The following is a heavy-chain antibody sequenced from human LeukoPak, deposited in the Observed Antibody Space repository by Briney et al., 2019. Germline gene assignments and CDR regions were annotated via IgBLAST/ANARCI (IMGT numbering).Heavy chain of an antibody. CDR1: GYTFTGYY. D-gene: IGHD3-16*02. CDR2: INPNSGGT. Sequence: ASVKVSCKASGYTFTGYYMHWVRQAPGQGLEWMGWINPNSGGTNYAQKFQGRVTMTRDTSISTAYMELSRLRSEDTAVYYCATPSYDYVWGSYRFDYWGQGTLVTVSS. J-gene: IGHJ4*02. CDR3: ATPSYDYVWGSYRFDY. V-gene: IGHV1-2*02.